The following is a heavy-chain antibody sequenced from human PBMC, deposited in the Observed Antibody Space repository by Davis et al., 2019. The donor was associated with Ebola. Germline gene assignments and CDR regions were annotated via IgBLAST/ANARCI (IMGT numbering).Heavy chain of an antibody. CDR1: GGSIISSSSY. V-gene: IGHV4-39*01. Sequence: SETLSLTCTVSGGSIISSSSYWGWIRQAPGKGLEWIGSISYSGNTYYNPSLKSRVTLSVDKSKNQFSLKVSSVTDADTAVYFCARHPALYYWGQGTLVTVSS. D-gene: IGHD2-15*01. CDR3: ARHPALYY. CDR2: ISYSGNT. J-gene: IGHJ4*02.